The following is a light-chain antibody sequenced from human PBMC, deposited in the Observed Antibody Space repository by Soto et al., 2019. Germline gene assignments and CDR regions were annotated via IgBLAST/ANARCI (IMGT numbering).Light chain of an antibody. CDR1: QSVGSN. V-gene: IGKV3-15*01. CDR2: GAS. J-gene: IGKJ1*01. Sequence: VVTPSPATLYVSPGEGATLSCRASQSVGSNLAWYQQKPGQAPRLLIYGASTRATGIPARFSGSGSGTGFTLAISSLQSGDFAVYYCQTYTHWPWTFGQGTKVEIK. CDR3: QTYTHWPWT.